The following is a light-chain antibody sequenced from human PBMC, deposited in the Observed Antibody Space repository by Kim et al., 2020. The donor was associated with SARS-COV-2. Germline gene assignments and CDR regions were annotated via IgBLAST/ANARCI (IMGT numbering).Light chain of an antibody. Sequence: GQSITISCTGTSSDVGGYNYVSWYQQHPGKAPKLLIYDVSKRPSGISNRFSGSKSGNMASLTISGLQADDEADYYCSSYTTSFARLFGGGTQLTVL. V-gene: IGLV2-14*03. J-gene: IGLJ3*02. CDR3: SSYTTSFARL. CDR1: SSDVGGYNY. CDR2: DVS.